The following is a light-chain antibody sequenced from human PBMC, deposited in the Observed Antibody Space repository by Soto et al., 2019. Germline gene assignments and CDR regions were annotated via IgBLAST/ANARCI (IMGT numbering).Light chain of an antibody. CDR2: GVT. J-gene: IGLJ2*01. V-gene: IGLV2-14*01. CDR3: TSYIHRRTLVV. CDR1: SIDVGGYNY. Sequence: QSVLTQPASVSGSPGQSITISCTGTSIDVGGYNYVSWYQQHPGKASKLMIYGVTNRPSGVSNRFSGSKSGNTASLTISGLQPEDEADYYCTSYIHRRTLVVVGGGNQLTAL.